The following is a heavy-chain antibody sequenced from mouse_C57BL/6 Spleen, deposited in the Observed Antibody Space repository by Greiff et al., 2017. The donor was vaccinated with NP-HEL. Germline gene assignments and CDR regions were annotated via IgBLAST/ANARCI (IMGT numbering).Heavy chain of an antibody. D-gene: IGHD1-1*01. J-gene: IGHJ3*01. CDR3: ASHYYGSSYFAY. CDR1: GFNIKDYY. V-gene: IGHV14-2*01. Sequence: EVQLQQSGAELVKPGASVKLSCTASGFNIKDYYMHWVKQRTEQGLEWIGRIDPEDGETKYAPKFQGKATITADTSSNTADLQLSSLTSEDTAVYYWASHYYGSSYFAYWGQGTLVTVSA. CDR2: IDPEDGET.